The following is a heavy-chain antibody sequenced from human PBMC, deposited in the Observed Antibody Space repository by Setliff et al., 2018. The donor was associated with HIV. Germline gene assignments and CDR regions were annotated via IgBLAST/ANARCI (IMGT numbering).Heavy chain of an antibody. CDR2: IYTSGST. V-gene: IGHV4-61*02. CDR1: GGSISSGDYY. J-gene: IGHJ3*02. CDR3: AREGGKLWFGELLYAFDI. D-gene: IGHD3-10*01. Sequence: SETLSLTCNVSGGSISSGDYYWSWIRQSAGKGLEWIGRIYTSGSTNYNPSLKSRLTISVDTSKTQFSLKLSSVTAADTAVYYCAREGGKLWFGELLYAFDIWGQGTMVTVSS.